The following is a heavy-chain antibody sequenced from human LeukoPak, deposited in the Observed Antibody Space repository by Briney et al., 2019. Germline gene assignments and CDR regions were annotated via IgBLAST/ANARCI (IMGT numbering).Heavy chain of an antibody. Sequence: NPGGSLRLSCAAPGFTFSSYSMNWVRQAPGKGLEWVSFISTSSIYIYYADSVKGRFTISRDNAKNTLYLQMNSLSDEDTAVYYCVRDWFLALDYWGQGTLVTVSS. CDR1: GFTFSSYS. J-gene: IGHJ4*02. CDR3: VRDWFLALDY. D-gene: IGHD3-10*01. V-gene: IGHV3-21*01. CDR2: ISTSSIYI.